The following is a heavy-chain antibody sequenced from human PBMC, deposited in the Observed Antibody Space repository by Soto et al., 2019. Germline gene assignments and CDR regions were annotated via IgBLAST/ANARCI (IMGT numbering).Heavy chain of an antibody. J-gene: IGHJ4*02. CDR1: GYTFTSYY. Sequence: ASVKVSCKASGYTFTSYYMHWVRQAPGQGLEWMGIINPSGGSTSYAQKFQGRVTMTRDTSTSTVYMELSSLRSEDTAVYYCAREPSYYYDSSGYSGDYWGQGTLVTVSS. CDR2: INPSGGST. D-gene: IGHD3-22*01. CDR3: AREPSYYYDSSGYSGDY. V-gene: IGHV1-46*01.